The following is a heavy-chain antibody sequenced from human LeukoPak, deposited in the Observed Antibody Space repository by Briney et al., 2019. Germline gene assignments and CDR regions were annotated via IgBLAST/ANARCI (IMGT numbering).Heavy chain of an antibody. D-gene: IGHD2-2*01. CDR3: ARGGRRDIVVVPAAAHFDY. Sequence: ASVKVSCKASGYTFTGYYMHWVRQAPGQGLEWMGWINPNSGGTNYAQKFQGRVTMTRDTSISTAYMELSRLRSDDTAVYYCARGGRRDIVVVPAAAHFDYWGQGTLVTVSS. V-gene: IGHV1-2*02. CDR2: INPNSGGT. CDR1: GYTFTGYY. J-gene: IGHJ4*02.